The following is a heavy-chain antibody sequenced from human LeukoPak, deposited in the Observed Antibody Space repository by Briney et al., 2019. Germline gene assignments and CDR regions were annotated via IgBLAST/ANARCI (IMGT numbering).Heavy chain of an antibody. CDR1: GFTFGDYA. D-gene: IGHD2-2*01. Sequence: GGSLRLSCTASGFTFGDYAMSWFRQAPGKGLEWVGFIRSKAYGGTTEYAASVKGRFTISRDDSKSIAYLQMNSLKTEDTAVYYCTRRDCSSTSCYSGFDYWGQGTLVTVSS. CDR3: TRRDCSSTSCYSGFDY. V-gene: IGHV3-49*03. J-gene: IGHJ4*02. CDR2: IRSKAYGGTT.